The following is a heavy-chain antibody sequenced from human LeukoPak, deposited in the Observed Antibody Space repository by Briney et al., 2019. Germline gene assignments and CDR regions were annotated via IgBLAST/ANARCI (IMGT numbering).Heavy chain of an antibody. D-gene: IGHD5-24*01. CDR1: GYSINSGYY. J-gene: IGHJ4*02. V-gene: IGHV4-38-2*02. CDR2: IYHSGST. Sequence: SETLSLTCTVSGYSINSGYYWGWIRQPPGKGLEWIGSIYHSGSTYYNPSLKSRVTISVDTSKNQFSLKLRSVTAADTAVYYCASTSRDGYIFDYWGQGTLVTVSS. CDR3: ASTSRDGYIFDY.